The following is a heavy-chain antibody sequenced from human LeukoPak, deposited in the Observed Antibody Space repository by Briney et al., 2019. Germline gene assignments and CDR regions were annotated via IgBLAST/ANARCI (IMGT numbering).Heavy chain of an antibody. D-gene: IGHD6-19*01. CDR2: IYHDGST. CDR1: GYSISSGYY. Sequence: SETLSLTCTVSGYSISSGYYWGWIRQPPGKGLEWIGNIYHDGSTYYNPSLKSRVTISVDTSKNQFSLKVSSVTAADTALYYCARAGASSSGWPFDYWGQGTLVTVSS. V-gene: IGHV4-38-2*02. J-gene: IGHJ4*02. CDR3: ARAGASSSGWPFDY.